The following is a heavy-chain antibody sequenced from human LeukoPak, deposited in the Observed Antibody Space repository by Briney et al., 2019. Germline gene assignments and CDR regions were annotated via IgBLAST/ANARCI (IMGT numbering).Heavy chain of an antibody. CDR2: ISGSGGST. Sequence: PGGSLRLSCAASGFTFSSYAMSWVRQAPGKGLEWVSAISGSGGSTYYADSVKGRFTISRDNSKNTLYLQMNSLRAEDTAVYYCAKDPRGSGWYGAFDPWGQGTLVTVSS. CDR3: AKDPRGSGWYGAFDP. CDR1: GFTFSSYA. J-gene: IGHJ5*02. D-gene: IGHD6-19*01. V-gene: IGHV3-23*01.